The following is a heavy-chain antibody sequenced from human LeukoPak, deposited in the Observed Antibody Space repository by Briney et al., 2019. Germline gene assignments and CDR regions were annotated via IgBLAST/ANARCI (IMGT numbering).Heavy chain of an antibody. V-gene: IGHV3-7*04. CDR3: ARDWVPVRYNGLDV. J-gene: IGHJ6*02. Sequence: GGSLRLSCAASGFTFSSYWMSWVRQAPGRGLQWVANIKQDGSEKYYVDSVKGRFTISRDNAKNSLYLQMNSLRAEDTAVYYCARDWVPVRYNGLDVWGHGTTVTVSS. CDR2: IKQDGSEK. CDR1: GFTFSSYW. D-gene: IGHD3-16*01.